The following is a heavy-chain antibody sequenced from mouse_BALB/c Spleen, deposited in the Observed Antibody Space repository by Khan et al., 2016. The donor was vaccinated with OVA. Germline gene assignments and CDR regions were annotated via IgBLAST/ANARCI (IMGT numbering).Heavy chain of an antibody. CDR1: GYTFTSYV. J-gene: IGHJ3*01. Sequence: EVQLQQSGPEVVKPGASVKMSCKASGYTFTSYVMHWVKQKPGQGLEWIGYIYPFNDATKFNEKFNGKATLTSDKSSRTAYMELSNLTSEDSAVYDCAPGLLYYVSFVHWGQVTLVTVSA. CDR3: APGLLYYVSFVH. V-gene: IGHV1S136*01. D-gene: IGHD1-1*01. CDR2: IYPFNDAT.